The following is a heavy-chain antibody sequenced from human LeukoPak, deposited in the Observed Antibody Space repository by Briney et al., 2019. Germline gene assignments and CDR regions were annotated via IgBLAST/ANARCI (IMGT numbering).Heavy chain of an antibody. CDR2: IYYSGST. Sequence: SEALSLTCTVSGGSISSYYWSWIRQPPGKGLEWIGYIYYSGSTNYNPSLKSRVTISVDTSKNQFSLKLSSVTAADTAVYYCARGGGYHIDYWGQGTLVTVSS. CDR3: ARGGGYHIDY. D-gene: IGHD3-16*02. CDR1: GGSISSYY. V-gene: IGHV4-59*01. J-gene: IGHJ4*02.